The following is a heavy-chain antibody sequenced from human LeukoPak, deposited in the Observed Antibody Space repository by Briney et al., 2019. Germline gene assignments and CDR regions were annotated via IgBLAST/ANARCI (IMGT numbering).Heavy chain of an antibody. V-gene: IGHV1-69*04. Sequence: ASVKVSCKASGGTFSSYAISWMRQAPGQGLEWMGRIIPILGIANYAQKFQGRVTITADKSTSTAYMELSSLRSEDTAVYYCARGAGYDFPPYYYYGMDVWGQGTTVTVSS. D-gene: IGHD5-12*01. J-gene: IGHJ6*02. CDR2: IIPILGIA. CDR1: GGTFSSYA. CDR3: ARGAGYDFPPYYYYGMDV.